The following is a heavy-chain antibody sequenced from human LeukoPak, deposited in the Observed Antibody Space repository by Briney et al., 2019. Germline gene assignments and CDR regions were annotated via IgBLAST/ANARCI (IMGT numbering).Heavy chain of an antibody. Sequence: PSETLSLTCTVSGGSISSGNYYWSWIRQPAGKGLEWIGHIYTSGSTNYNPSLKSRVTISVDTPKNQFSLKLSSLTAADTAVYYCAREGYDSLWGQGTLVTVSS. V-gene: IGHV4-61*09. J-gene: IGHJ4*02. CDR2: IYTSGST. CDR1: GGSISSGNYY. CDR3: AREGYDSL. D-gene: IGHD3-3*01.